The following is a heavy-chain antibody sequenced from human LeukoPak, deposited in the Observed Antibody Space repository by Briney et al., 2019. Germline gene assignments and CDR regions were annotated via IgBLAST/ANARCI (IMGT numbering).Heavy chain of an antibody. CDR2: ISSSGSTI. CDR1: GFTFSDYY. CDR3: AKRNAIFGVAGAFDI. J-gene: IGHJ3*02. D-gene: IGHD3-3*01. Sequence: PGGSLRLSCAASGFTFSDYYMSWIRQAPGKGLEWVSYISSSGSTIYYADSLKGRFTISRDNAKNSLYLQMNSLRAEDTAVYYCAKRNAIFGVAGAFDIWGQGTMVTVSS. V-gene: IGHV3-11*01.